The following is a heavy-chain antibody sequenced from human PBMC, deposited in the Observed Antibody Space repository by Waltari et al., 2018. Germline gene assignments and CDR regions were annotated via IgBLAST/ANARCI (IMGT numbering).Heavy chain of an antibody. V-gene: IGHV3-30*02. CDR1: GFTFSSYG. Sequence: QVQLVESGGGVVQPGGSLRLPCAASGFTFSSYGMHWVRQAPGKGLEWVAFIRLYGTKKYYAESVKGRFTISRDKSKNTLYLQMNSLRAEDTAVYYCAKELYGHGAAYGYWGQGTLITVSS. D-gene: IGHD3-16*01. J-gene: IGHJ4*02. CDR2: IRLYGTKK. CDR3: AKELYGHGAAYGY.